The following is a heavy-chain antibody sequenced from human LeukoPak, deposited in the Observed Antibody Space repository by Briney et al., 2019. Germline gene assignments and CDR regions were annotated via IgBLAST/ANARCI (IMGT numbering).Heavy chain of an antibody. CDR3: ARYPGGDYYDSSGYSSDWYFDL. D-gene: IGHD3-22*01. CDR2: IYSGGST. V-gene: IGHV3-66*01. J-gene: IGHJ2*01. CDR1: GFIVSNNY. Sequence: PGGSLRLSCAASGFIVSNNYMTWVRQAPGKGLEWVSVIYSGGSTDYPDSVKGRFIISRDNSKNTLYLQMNSLRAEDTAVYYCARYPGGDYYDSSGYSSDWYFDLWGRGTLVTVSS.